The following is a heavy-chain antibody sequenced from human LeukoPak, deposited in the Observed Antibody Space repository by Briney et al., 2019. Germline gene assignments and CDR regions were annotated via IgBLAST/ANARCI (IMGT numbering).Heavy chain of an antibody. J-gene: IGHJ4*02. Sequence: GGSLRLSCAASGFTFSSYAMHWVRQAPGKVLEWVTVISYDGSNKYYADSVKGRFTISRDNSKNTLYLQMNSLRAEDTAVYYCARSGSYRYYFDYWGQGTLVTVSS. CDR2: ISYDGSNK. CDR3: ARSGSYRYYFDY. CDR1: GFTFSSYA. V-gene: IGHV3-30*04. D-gene: IGHD1-26*01.